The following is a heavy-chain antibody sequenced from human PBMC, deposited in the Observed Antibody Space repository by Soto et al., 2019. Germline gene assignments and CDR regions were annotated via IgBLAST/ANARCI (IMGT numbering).Heavy chain of an antibody. V-gene: IGHV3-33*01. CDR1: GFTFSSYG. CDR2: IWYDGSNK. CDR3: ASSRLDRSYGANGNDY. J-gene: IGHJ4*02. Sequence: QVQLVESGGGVVQPERSLRLSCAASGFTFSSYGMHWVRQAPGKGLEWVAVIWYDGSNKYYADSVKGRFTISRDNSKNTLYLQMNSLRAEDTAVYYCASSRLDRSYGANGNDYGGQGTLVTVS. D-gene: IGHD1-26*01.